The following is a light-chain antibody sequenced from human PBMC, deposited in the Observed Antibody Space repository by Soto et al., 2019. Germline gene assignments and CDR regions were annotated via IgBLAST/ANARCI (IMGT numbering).Light chain of an antibody. CDR3: QQYNNWPRT. CDR2: GAS. V-gene: IGKV3-15*01. CDR1: QSVSSN. Sequence: EIVMTQSPATLSVSPGARAPLSCRASQSVSSNLAWYQQNPGQAPRLLIYGASTRATGIPARLSGSGSGTESTLTISSLQSEDFAVYYCQQYNNWPRTFGQGTKVDIK. J-gene: IGKJ1*01.